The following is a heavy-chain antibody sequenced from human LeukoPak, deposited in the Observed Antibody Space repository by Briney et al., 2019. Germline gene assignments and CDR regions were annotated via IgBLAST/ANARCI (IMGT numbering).Heavy chain of an antibody. CDR1: GYTFTSYG. CDR3: ARDLINGDTAMVLDY. J-gene: IGHJ4*02. CDR2: ISSYKSNT. D-gene: IGHD5-18*01. Sequence: ASVKVSCKASGYTFTSYGISWVRQAPGQGLEWMGWISSYKSNTNYAQKFQGRVTMTTDTSTSTAYMELRSLRSDDTAVYYCARDLINGDTAMVLDYWGQGTLVTVSS. V-gene: IGHV1-18*01.